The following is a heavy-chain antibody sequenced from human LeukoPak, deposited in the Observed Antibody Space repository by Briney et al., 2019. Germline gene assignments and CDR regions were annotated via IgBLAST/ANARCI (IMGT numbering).Heavy chain of an antibody. V-gene: IGHV3-21*01. J-gene: IGHJ4*02. Sequence: PGGSLRLSCAASGFTFSSHTMNWVRQAPGKGLEWVSSIGSSNEYIYYVDSVKGRFTISRDNAKNSLYLQMNSLRAEDTAVYYRARERFHGSGAPRYDLWGQGTQVTVSS. CDR1: GFTFSSHT. D-gene: IGHD3-10*01. CDR3: ARERFHGSGAPRYDL. CDR2: IGSSNEYI.